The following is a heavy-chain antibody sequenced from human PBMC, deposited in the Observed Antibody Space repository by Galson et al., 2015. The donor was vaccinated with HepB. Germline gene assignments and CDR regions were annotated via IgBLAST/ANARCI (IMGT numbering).Heavy chain of an antibody. D-gene: IGHD6-19*01. CDR1: GFTLSNYW. Sequence: SLRLSCAASGFTLSNYWMHWVRQAPGKGLVWVSLISSDGSTTTYADSVKGRFTISRDNAKNTVYLQVNSLRAEDTAVYYCARGGYSSGLDYWGQGTLVTVSS. CDR2: ISSDGSTT. V-gene: IGHV3-74*01. CDR3: ARGGYSSGLDY. J-gene: IGHJ4*02.